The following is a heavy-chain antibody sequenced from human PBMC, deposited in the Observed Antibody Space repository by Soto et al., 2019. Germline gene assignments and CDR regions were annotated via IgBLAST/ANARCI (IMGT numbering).Heavy chain of an antibody. V-gene: IGHV2-5*02. Sequence: QITLKESGPTLVKPTQTLTLTCTFSGFSLSTSGVGVGWIRQPPGKALEWLALIYWDDDKRYSPSLKSRLTIXKXTXXNQVVLTMTNMDPVDTATYYCAHTQGHDYGDYENYWGQGTLVTVSS. D-gene: IGHD4-17*01. CDR1: GFSLSTSGVG. J-gene: IGHJ4*02. CDR3: AHTQGHDYGDYENY. CDR2: IYWDDDK.